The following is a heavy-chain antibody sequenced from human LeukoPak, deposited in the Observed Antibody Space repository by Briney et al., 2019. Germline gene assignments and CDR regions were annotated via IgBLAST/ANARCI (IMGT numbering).Heavy chain of an antibody. CDR2: ISYDGSNK. Sequence: GRSLRLSCAASGFTFSSYGMHWVRQAPGKGLEWVAVISYDGSNKYYADSVKGRFTISRDNSKNTLYLQMNSLRAEDTAVYYCAKDRNNWNDCFDYWGQGTLVTVSS. CDR1: GFTFSSYG. J-gene: IGHJ4*02. V-gene: IGHV3-30*18. D-gene: IGHD1-1*01. CDR3: AKDRNNWNDCFDY.